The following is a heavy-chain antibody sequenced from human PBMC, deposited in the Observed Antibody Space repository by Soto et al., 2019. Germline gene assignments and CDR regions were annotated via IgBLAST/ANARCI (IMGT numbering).Heavy chain of an antibody. CDR2: IIPILGIA. J-gene: IGHJ4*02. CDR3: SLYCSSTSCSIDY. CDR1: GGTFSSYT. Sequence: ASVKVSCKASGGTFSSYTISWVRQAPGQGLEWMGRIIPILGIANYAQKFQGRVTITADKSTSTAYMGLSSLRSEDTAVYYCSLYCSSTSCSIDYWGQGTLVTVSS. D-gene: IGHD2-2*01. V-gene: IGHV1-69*02.